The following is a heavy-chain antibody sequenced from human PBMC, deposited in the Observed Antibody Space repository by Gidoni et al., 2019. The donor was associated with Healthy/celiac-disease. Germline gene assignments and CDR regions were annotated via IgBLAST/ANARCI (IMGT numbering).Heavy chain of an antibody. CDR3: ARESRGGPFDY. D-gene: IGHD3-16*01. Sequence: QVQLVQSGAEVKKPGASVKVSCKASGYTFTRYYMHWVRQAPGQGLEWMGIINPSGGSTTYAQKFQGRVTMTRDRSTSTVYMELSSLRSEDTAVYYCARESRGGPFDYWGQGTLVTVSS. CDR2: INPSGGST. CDR1: GYTFTRYY. J-gene: IGHJ4*02. V-gene: IGHV1-46*01.